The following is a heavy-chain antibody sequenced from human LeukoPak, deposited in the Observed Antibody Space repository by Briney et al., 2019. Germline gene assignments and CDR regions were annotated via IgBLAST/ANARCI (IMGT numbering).Heavy chain of an antibody. CDR1: GYTFTTYY. CDR2: INPSDGST. D-gene: IGHD2-2*01. V-gene: IGHV1-46*03. Sequence: ASVKVSCKASGYTFTTYYIHWVREAPGQGLEWMGIINPSDGSTSYAQKFQDRVTMTRDTSTNTVYMELSSLRFEDTAVYFCARRVYCSSSSCYHYYYYMDVWGKGTTVSPSS. CDR3: ARRVYCSSSSCYHYYYYMDV. J-gene: IGHJ6*03.